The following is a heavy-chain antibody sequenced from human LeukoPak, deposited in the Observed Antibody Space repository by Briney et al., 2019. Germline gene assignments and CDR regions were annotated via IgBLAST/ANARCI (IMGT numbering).Heavy chain of an antibody. Sequence: ASVKVSCKASEYTFTDYYIHWVRQAPGQGLEWMGCINPNSGGTNYAQKFQGRVTLTTDTSISTAYMELSRLRSDDTAVYYCARDYRSGWYWFDPWGQGTLVTVSS. CDR1: EYTFTDYY. V-gene: IGHV1-2*02. CDR3: ARDYRSGWYWFDP. J-gene: IGHJ5*02. CDR2: INPNSGGT. D-gene: IGHD6-19*01.